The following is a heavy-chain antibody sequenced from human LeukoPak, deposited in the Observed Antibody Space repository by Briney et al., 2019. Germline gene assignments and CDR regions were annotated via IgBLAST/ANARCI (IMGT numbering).Heavy chain of an antibody. V-gene: IGHV3-21*01. CDR1: GFTFSTYS. Sequence: GGSLRLSCATSGFTFSTYSMNWVRQAPGKGLEWVSSISSSSSYIYYADSAKGRFTISRDNAKNSLYLQMNSLRAEDTALYYCARPPRYSRLNRGWGQGTLVTVSS. D-gene: IGHD6-13*01. J-gene: IGHJ4*02. CDR2: ISSSSSYI. CDR3: ARPPRYSRLNRG.